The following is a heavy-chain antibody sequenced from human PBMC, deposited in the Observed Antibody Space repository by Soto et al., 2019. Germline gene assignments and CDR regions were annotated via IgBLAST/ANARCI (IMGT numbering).Heavy chain of an antibody. D-gene: IGHD6-13*01. J-gene: IGHJ6*04. V-gene: IGHV4-59*08. CDR2: IYYSGST. CDR1: GGSISSYY. Sequence: ASETLSLTCTVSGGSISSYYWSWIRQPPGKGLEWIGYIYYSGSTNYNPSLKSRVTISVDTSKNQFSLKLSSVTAADTAVYYCARFRVTRSDSSQRLDVWGKGTTVTVSS. CDR3: ARFRVTRSDSSQRLDV.